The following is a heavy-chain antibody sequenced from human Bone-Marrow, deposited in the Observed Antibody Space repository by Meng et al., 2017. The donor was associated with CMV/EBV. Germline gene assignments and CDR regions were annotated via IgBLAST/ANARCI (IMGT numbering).Heavy chain of an antibody. CDR3: AREFN. V-gene: IGHV3-7*01. CDR2: INQEGSEI. CDR1: GFSVSSNW. Sequence: GGSLKISGAVSGFSVSSNWMSWVRQAPGKGLEWVACINQEGSEIYYVEPEKGRFTISRDNAKNSLYLQMNSLRVEDTAVYYCAREFNWGQGTLVTVSS. J-gene: IGHJ1*01.